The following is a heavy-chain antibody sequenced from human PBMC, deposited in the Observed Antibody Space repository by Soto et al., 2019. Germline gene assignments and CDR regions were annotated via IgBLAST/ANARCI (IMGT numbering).Heavy chain of an antibody. CDR3: ATSYGSGYRAFDY. CDR1: GDTFNFYS. V-gene: IGHV1-69*04. Sequence: QVQLVQSGAEVKRPGSSVKVSCKASGDTFNFYSINWVRQAPGLGLEWMGRVNPIVSMSNYAQRFKGRVTMTADKSTSTAYMELSGLRSEDTAIYYCATSYGSGYRAFDYWGPGALVTVSS. CDR2: VNPIVSMS. J-gene: IGHJ4*02. D-gene: IGHD3-10*01.